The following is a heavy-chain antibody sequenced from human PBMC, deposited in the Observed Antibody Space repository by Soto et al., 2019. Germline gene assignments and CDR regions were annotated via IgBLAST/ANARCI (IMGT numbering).Heavy chain of an antibody. CDR3: ARRDYDSSGYYDLGY. D-gene: IGHD3-22*01. J-gene: IGHJ4*02. Sequence: QVQLVQSGAEVKKPGSSVKVSCKASGGTFSSYAISWVRQAPGQGLEWMGGIISIFGTADYAQKFQGRGTITADDATSTADLELSSLRSEATAVYYCARRDYDSSGYYDLGYWGQGTLVTVSS. CDR1: GGTFSSYA. CDR2: IISIFGTA. V-gene: IGHV1-69*12.